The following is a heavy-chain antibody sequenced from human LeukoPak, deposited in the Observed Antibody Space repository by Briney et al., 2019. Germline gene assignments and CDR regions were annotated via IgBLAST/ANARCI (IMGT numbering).Heavy chain of an antibody. D-gene: IGHD6-13*01. Sequence: PVKVSCKASGGTFSNYAISWVRQAPGQGLEWMGGIIPIFGTANYAQKFRGRVTITADKSTRTAYMELSSLRSEDTAVYYCARVPVIAEYYFDYWGQGTLVTVSS. V-gene: IGHV1-69*06. CDR1: GGTFSNYA. CDR2: IIPIFGTA. CDR3: ARVPVIAEYYFDY. J-gene: IGHJ4*02.